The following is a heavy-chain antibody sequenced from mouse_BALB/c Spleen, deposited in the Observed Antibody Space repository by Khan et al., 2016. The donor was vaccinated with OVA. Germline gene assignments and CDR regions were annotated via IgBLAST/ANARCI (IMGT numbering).Heavy chain of an antibody. CDR3: SSAGDYYRSDDWFAY. CDR2: INPSNGYT. Sequence: VQLQESGAELARPGASVKMSCKASGYTFTTYTMHWVKQRPGQGLEWIGYINPSNGYTNYNQKFTDKSTLTADKSSSTAYMQLSSISADYSDVYYDSSAGDYYRSDDWFAYWGQGTLVTVSA. D-gene: IGHD2-14*01. CDR1: GYTFTTYT. V-gene: IGHV1-4*01. J-gene: IGHJ3*01.